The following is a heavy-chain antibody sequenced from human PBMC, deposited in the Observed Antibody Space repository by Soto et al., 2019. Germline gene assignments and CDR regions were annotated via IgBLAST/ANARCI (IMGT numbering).Heavy chain of an antibody. CDR2: ILPIFGST. V-gene: IGHV1-69*01. CDR1: GGTFSGYV. J-gene: IGHJ4*02. CDR3: ARDYYSPRLPF. Sequence: QVQLVQSGAEVKKPGSSVKVSCKASGGTFSGYVISWVRQAPGQGLEWMGGILPIFGSTNYTQKLQGRVTITADESTSTAYMELTSLRFEDSAVYYCARDYYSPRLPFWGQGTLVTVSS. D-gene: IGHD3-10*01.